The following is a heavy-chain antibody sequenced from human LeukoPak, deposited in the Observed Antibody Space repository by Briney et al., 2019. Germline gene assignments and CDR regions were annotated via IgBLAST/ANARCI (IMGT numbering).Heavy chain of an antibody. V-gene: IGHV3-23*01. CDR3: AKDTLSSSWYNWFDP. Sequence: GGSLRLSCAASGFTFSYAWMSWVRQAPGKGLEWVSAISGSGGSTYYADSVKGRFTISRGNSKNTLYLQMNSLRAEDTAVYYCAKDTLSSSWYNWFDPWGQGTLVTVSS. CDR1: GFTFSYAW. CDR2: ISGSGGST. J-gene: IGHJ5*02. D-gene: IGHD6-13*01.